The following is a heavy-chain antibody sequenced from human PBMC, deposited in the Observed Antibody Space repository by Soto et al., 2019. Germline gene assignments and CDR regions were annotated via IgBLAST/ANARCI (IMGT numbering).Heavy chain of an antibody. V-gene: IGHV4-34*01. Sequence: SETLSLTCAVYGGSFSGYYWSWIRQPPGKGLEWIGEINHSGSTDYNPSLKSRVTISVDTSKNQFSLKLSSVTAADTAVYYCARVRWLRFGTDYWGQGTLVTVSS. J-gene: IGHJ4*02. CDR1: GGSFSGYY. D-gene: IGHD5-12*01. CDR2: INHSGST. CDR3: ARVRWLRFGTDY.